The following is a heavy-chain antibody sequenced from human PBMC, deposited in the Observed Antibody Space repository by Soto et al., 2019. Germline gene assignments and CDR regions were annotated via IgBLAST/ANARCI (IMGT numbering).Heavy chain of an antibody. CDR2: ISWNSGSI. D-gene: IGHD3-22*01. CDR3: AKGRGYDSSGYAFDY. Sequence: SLKISCAASGFTFDAYAMHWVRQAPGKGLEWVSGISWNSGSIGYADSVKGRFTISRDNAKNSLYLQMNSLRAEDTALYYCAKGRGYDSSGYAFDYWGQGTLVTVSS. CDR1: GFTFDAYA. V-gene: IGHV3-9*01. J-gene: IGHJ4*02.